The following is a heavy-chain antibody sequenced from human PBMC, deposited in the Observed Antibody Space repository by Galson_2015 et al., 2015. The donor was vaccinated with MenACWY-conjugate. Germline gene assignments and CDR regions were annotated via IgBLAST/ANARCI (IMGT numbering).Heavy chain of an antibody. J-gene: IGHJ4*02. V-gene: IGHV1-3*01. CDR3: AREAPLTFNPAY. CDR1: GFPFSINYA. CDR2: INVGNGNT. D-gene: IGHD1-14*01. Sequence: SVKVSCKASGFPFSINYAIHWVRQAPGQILEWVGWINVGNGNTAYSRKFQGRVTVARDTSATTAYLELSGLTTADTAVYYCAREAPLTFNPAYWGPGTLVTVTT.